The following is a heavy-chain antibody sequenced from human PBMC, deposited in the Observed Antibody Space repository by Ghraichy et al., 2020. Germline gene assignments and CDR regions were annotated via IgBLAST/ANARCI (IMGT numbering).Heavy chain of an antibody. CDR3: ARRTVMVRGVKVAAFDI. J-gene: IGHJ3*02. CDR2: IYYSGST. D-gene: IGHD3-10*01. V-gene: IGHV4-59*08. CDR1: GGSISSYY. Sequence: SETLSLTCTVSGGSISSYYWSWIRQPPGKGLEWIGYIYYSGSTNYNPSLKSRVTISVDTSKNQFSLKLSSVTAADTAVYYCARRTVMVRGVKVAAFDIWGQGTMVTVSS.